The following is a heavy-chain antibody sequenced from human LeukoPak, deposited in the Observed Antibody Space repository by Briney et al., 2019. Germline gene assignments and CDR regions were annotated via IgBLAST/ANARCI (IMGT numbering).Heavy chain of an antibody. CDR2: IIPILGIA. V-gene: IGHV1-69*04. CDR1: GGTFSSYA. J-gene: IGHJ4*02. CDR3: ASRIAAAGVDY. Sequence: GASVKVSCKASGGTFSSYAISWVRPAPGQGLEWMGRIIPILGIANYAQKFQGRVTITADKSTSTAYMELSSLRSEDTAVYYCASRIAAAGVDYWGQGTLVTVSS. D-gene: IGHD6-13*01.